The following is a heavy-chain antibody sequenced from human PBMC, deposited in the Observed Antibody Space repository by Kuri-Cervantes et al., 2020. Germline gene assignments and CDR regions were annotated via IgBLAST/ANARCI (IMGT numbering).Heavy chain of an antibody. J-gene: IGHJ1*01. CDR1: GGSIRRSSYY. V-gene: IGHV4-39*07. CDR3: ARGSPRAYCGGDCAEYFQH. CDR2: IYNSGST. Sequence: GSLRLSCTVSGGSIRRSSYYWGWIRQPPGKGLEWIGSIYNSGSTNYNPSLKSRVTISVDTSKNQFSLKVTSVTAADTAVYYCARGSPRAYCGGDCAEYFQHWGQGTLVTVSS. D-gene: IGHD2-21*02.